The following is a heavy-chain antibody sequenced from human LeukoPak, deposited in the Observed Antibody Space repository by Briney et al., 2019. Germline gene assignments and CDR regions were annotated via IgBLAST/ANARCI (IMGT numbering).Heavy chain of an antibody. D-gene: IGHD2-2*01. CDR1: GYTFTSYG. CDR2: ISAYNGNT. V-gene: IGHV1-18*04. CDR3: ARTVVVVPAAMGSYYFDY. Sequence: GASVKVSCKATGYTFTSYGISWVRQAPGQGLEWMGWISAYNGNTNYAQKLQGRVTMTTDTSTGTAYMELRSLRSDDTAVYYCARTVVVVPAAMGSYYFDYWGQGTLVTVSS. J-gene: IGHJ4*02.